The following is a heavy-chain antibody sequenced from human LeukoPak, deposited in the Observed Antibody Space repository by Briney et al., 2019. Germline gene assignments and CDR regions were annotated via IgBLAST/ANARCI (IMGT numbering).Heavy chain of an antibody. D-gene: IGHD3-22*01. CDR1: GFTFSSYV. Sequence: GGSLRLSCAASGFTFSSYVTTWVRQAPGQGLEWVSVIYSGGSTYYADSVKGRFTISRDNSKNTLYLQMNSLRAEDTAVYYCARDYDSIPYWGQGTLVTVSS. J-gene: IGHJ4*02. CDR3: ARDYDSIPY. CDR2: IYSGGST. V-gene: IGHV3-66*01.